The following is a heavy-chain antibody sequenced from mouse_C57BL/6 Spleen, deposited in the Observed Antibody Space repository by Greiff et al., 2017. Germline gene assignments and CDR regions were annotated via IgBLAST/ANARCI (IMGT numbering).Heavy chain of an antibody. Sequence: LQQSGPELVKPGASVKISGKASGYAFGSSWRNGVKRRPGKGLEGIGRIYPGDGDTNYNGKFKGEATLTADKSSSTAYMQLSSLTSEDSAVYFCARSVNYYGSSQFAYWGQGTLVTVSA. V-gene: IGHV1-82*01. CDR2: IYPGDGDT. CDR1: GYAFGSSW. CDR3: ARSVNYYGSSQFAY. J-gene: IGHJ3*01. D-gene: IGHD1-1*01.